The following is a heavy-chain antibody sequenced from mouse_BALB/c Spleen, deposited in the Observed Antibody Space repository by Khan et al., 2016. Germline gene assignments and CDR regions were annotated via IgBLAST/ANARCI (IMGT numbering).Heavy chain of an antibody. V-gene: IGHV1-39*01. D-gene: IGHD2-10*02. CDR2: IDPYYGGT. CDR1: GYSFTGYN. CDR3: ARGYGNYVNWYFDV. Sequence: VQLKQSGPELEKPGASVKISCKASGYSFTGYNMNWVKQSNGKSLEWIGNIDPYYGGTSYNQKFKGKATLTVDKSSSTAYMQLTSLTSEDSAVXYCARGYGNYVNWYFDVWGAGTTVTVSS. J-gene: IGHJ1*01.